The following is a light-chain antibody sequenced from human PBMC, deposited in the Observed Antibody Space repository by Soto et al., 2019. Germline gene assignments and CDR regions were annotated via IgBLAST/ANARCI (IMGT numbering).Light chain of an antibody. CDR3: QQYGSSLFT. CDR1: QSVSSRS. Sequence: EIVLTQSPGTLSLSPGERATLSCWASQSVSSRSLAWYQQKPGQAPRLLIYGASSRATGIPDRFSGSGSGTDFILTISRLEPEDFAVYYCQQYGSSLFTFGPGTKVDIK. J-gene: IGKJ3*01. CDR2: GAS. V-gene: IGKV3-20*01.